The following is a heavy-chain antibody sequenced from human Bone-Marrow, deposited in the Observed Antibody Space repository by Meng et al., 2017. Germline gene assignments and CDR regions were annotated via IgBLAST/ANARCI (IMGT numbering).Heavy chain of an antibody. Sequence: GGSLRLSCAASGFTFSSYAMSWVRQAPGKGLEWVSIISGSGGSTYYADAVKGRFTISRDNSKNTLYLQINSMSAEETAVYYCAKKYYYDSSGYSLDYWGQGTLVTVSS. J-gene: IGHJ4*02. V-gene: IGHV3-23*01. D-gene: IGHD3-22*01. CDR3: AKKYYYDSSGYSLDY. CDR1: GFTFSSYA. CDR2: ISGSGGST.